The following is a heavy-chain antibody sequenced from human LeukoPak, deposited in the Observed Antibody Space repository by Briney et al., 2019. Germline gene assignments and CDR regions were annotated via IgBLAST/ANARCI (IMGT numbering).Heavy chain of an antibody. CDR3: TTRSIMITFGGAISHFGRDY. D-gene: IGHD3-16*02. CDR2: IKSKTDGGTT. V-gene: IGHV3-15*01. CDR1: GFTFSNAW. J-gene: IGHJ4*02. Sequence: PGGSLRLSCAASGFTFSNAWMSWVRQAPGKGLEWVGRIKSKTDGGTTDYAAPVKGRFTISRDDSKNTLYLQMNSLKTEDTAVYYCTTRSIMITFGGAISHFGRDYWGQGTLVTVSS.